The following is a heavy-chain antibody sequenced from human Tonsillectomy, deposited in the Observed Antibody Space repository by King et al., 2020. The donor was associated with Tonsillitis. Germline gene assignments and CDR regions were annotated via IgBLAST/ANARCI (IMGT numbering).Heavy chain of an antibody. CDR2: ISSSSSYI. Sequence: VQLVESGGGLVKPGGSLRLSCAASGFTFSSYSMNWVRQAPGKGLEWVSSISSSSSYIYYADSVKGRFTISRDNAKNSLYLQMNSLRAEDTAVYYCAGDYYYGSEHYYYYYGMDVWGQGTTVTVSS. J-gene: IGHJ6*02. D-gene: IGHD3-10*01. V-gene: IGHV3-21*01. CDR3: AGDYYYGSEHYYYYYGMDV. CDR1: GFTFSSYS.